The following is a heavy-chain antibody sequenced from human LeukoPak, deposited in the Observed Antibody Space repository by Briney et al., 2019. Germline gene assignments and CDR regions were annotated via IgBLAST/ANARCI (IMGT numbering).Heavy chain of an antibody. CDR2: INPNSGGT. V-gene: IGHV1-2*02. Sequence: ASVKVSCKASGYTLTGYYIHWVRQAPGQGLEWMGWINPNSGGTNYAQKFQGRVTMTRDTSTSTTYMELSRLRSDDTAVYYCARARMGSAYDYFDYWGQGTLVTVSS. D-gene: IGHD5-12*01. CDR3: ARARMGSAYDYFDY. J-gene: IGHJ4*02. CDR1: GYTLTGYY.